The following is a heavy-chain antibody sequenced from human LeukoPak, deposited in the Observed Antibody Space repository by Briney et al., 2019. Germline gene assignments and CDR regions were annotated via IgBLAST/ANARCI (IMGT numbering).Heavy chain of an antibody. V-gene: IGHV1-2*02. CDR3: ARTSGDMVRGVIDYYYYGMDV. D-gene: IGHD3-10*01. Sequence: ASVKVSCKASGYTFTVYYMHWVRQAPGQGLEWMGWINPNSGGTNYAQKFQGRVTMTRDTSISTAYMGLSRLRSDDTAVYYCARTSGDMVRGVIDYYYYGMDVWGQGTTVTVSS. CDR1: GYTFTVYY. CDR2: INPNSGGT. J-gene: IGHJ6*02.